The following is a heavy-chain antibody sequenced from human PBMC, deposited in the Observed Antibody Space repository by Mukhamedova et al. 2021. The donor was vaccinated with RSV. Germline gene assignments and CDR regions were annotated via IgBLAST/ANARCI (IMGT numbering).Heavy chain of an antibody. Sequence: GLEWMGGIIPILGIANYAQKFQGRVTITADESTSTAHMELSSLRSEDTAVYYCARDPRKYYFDYWGQGTLVTVSS. CDR3: ARDPRKYYFDY. V-gene: IGHV1-69*10. CDR2: IIPILGIA. J-gene: IGHJ4*02.